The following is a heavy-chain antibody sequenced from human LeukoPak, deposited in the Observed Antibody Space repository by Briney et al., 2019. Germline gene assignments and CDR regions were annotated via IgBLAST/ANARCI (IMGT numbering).Heavy chain of an antibody. D-gene: IGHD2-15*01. J-gene: IGHJ5*02. CDR2: IFNSGNT. CDR1: GGSISSYY. CDR3: AREGSRYGFNWFDP. Sequence: SETLSLTCTVSGGSISSYYWSWIRQPPGNGLEWIGYIFNSGNTNYNPSLKSRVTISVDTSKNQFSLKLRSVTAADTAVYYCAREGSRYGFNWFDPWGQGTLVTVSS. V-gene: IGHV4-4*08.